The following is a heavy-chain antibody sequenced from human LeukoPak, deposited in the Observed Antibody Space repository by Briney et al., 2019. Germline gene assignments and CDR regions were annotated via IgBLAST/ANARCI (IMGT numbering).Heavy chain of an antibody. Sequence: SETLSLTCAVYGGSFSGYYWSWIRQPPGKGLEWIGEINHSGSTNYNPSLKSRVTISVDTSKNQFSLKLSSVTAADTAVYYCARGRYYYDSSGYYYYYYGMDVWGQGTTVTVS. D-gene: IGHD3-22*01. CDR2: INHSGST. J-gene: IGHJ6*02. CDR1: GGSFSGYY. V-gene: IGHV4-34*01. CDR3: ARGRYYYDSSGYYYYYYGMDV.